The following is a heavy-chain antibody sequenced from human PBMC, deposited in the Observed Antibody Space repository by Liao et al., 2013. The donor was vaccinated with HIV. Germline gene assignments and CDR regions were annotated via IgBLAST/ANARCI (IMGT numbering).Heavy chain of an antibody. Sequence: QVQLLESGPGLVKPSQTLSLTCTVSGDSMNSGFYYWNWIRQPAGKGLEWIGRIYTTGSTNYSPSLKSRVTISVDRSKNQFSLNLTSLTAADTAVYTCARGTIFGVSFYYMDIWGKGTTVTVSS. CDR1: GDSMNSGFYY. D-gene: IGHD3-3*01. J-gene: IGHJ6*03. CDR3: ARGTIFGVSFYYMDI. CDR2: IYTTGST. V-gene: IGHV4-61*02.